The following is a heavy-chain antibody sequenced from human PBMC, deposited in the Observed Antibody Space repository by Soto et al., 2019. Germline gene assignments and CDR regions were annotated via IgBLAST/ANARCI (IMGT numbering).Heavy chain of an antibody. V-gene: IGHV4-39*01. CDR3: ARLVFHCLRGSCDDYNFYGLDV. Sequence: SETLSLTGTVSGGSISSTDHYWGWIRQPPGKGLEWLGSIYYAGSTFHNPSLKRRATISVDTSRNQFSLRLSSVTASDTAVYYCARLVFHCLRGSCDDYNFYGLDVWGQGTTVTVSS. CDR1: GGSISSTDHY. D-gene: IGHD2-15*01. J-gene: IGHJ6*02. CDR2: IYYAGST.